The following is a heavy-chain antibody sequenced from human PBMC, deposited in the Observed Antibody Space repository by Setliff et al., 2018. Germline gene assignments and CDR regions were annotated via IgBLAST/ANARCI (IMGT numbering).Heavy chain of an antibody. Sequence: PGGSLRLSCGASGFTFSTHAMHWVRQAPGKGLEWVAMIWFDGSNTHYPGSVKGRFTVSRDNSKNMVYLQMNSLRVDDTAVYYCVRDPPNSGWAFDYWGQGTQVTVS. V-gene: IGHV3-33*01. CDR3: VRDPPNSGWAFDY. D-gene: IGHD6-19*01. J-gene: IGHJ4*02. CDR1: GFTFSTHA. CDR2: IWFDGSNT.